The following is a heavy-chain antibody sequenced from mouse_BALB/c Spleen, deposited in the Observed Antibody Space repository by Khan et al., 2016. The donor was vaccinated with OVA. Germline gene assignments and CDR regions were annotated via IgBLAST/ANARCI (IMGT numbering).Heavy chain of an antibody. CDR2: IWSAGST. CDR3: ARRGDDSGRDAWFVY. J-gene: IGHJ3*01. Sequence: QVQLQQSGPGLLQPSQSLSITCTVSGFTLNAYSVHWVRQSPGKGLEWLGVIWSAGSTDYNAAFMSRLSINKDNSRSQVFFKMNSLQNNDTAIYFCARRGDDSGRDAWFVYWGQGTLVTVSA. D-gene: IGHD2-4*01. CDR1: GFTLNAYS. V-gene: IGHV2-2*02.